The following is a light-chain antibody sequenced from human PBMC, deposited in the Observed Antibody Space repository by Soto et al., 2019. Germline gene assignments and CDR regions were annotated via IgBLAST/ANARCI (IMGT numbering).Light chain of an antibody. V-gene: IGKV1-39*01. CDR2: AAS. CDR1: QSIFNF. J-gene: IGKJ2*02. Sequence: DIQMTQSPSSLSASVGDRVTITCRASQSIFNFLNWYQQKPGKAPKLLIYAASILQSGVPSRFGGSGSGTDFTLTITSLQPEDFATYYCQQSYSTLWTFGQGTKLEIK. CDR3: QQSYSTLWT.